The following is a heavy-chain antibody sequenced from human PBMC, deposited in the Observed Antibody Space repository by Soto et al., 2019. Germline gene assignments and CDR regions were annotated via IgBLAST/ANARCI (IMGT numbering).Heavy chain of an antibody. V-gene: IGHV3-48*01. CDR1: GFTFSSYS. CDR2: ISSSSSTI. D-gene: IGHD2-15*01. CDR3: ARDVPYCSGGSCYFFDY. J-gene: IGHJ4*02. Sequence: GGSLRLSCAASGFTFSSYSMNWVRQAPGKGLEWVSYISSSSSTIYYADSVKGRFTISRDNAKNSLYLQMNSLRAEDTAVYYCARDVPYCSGGSCYFFDYWGQGTLVTVSS.